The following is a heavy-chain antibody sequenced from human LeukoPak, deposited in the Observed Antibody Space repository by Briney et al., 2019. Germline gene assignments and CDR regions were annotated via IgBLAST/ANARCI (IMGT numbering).Heavy chain of an antibody. CDR2: ISSSGTYI. CDR1: GFTFSRNS. D-gene: IGHD3-9*01. Sequence: GGSLRLSCAASGFTFSRNSMNWVRQAPGKGLEWVSSISSSGTYIYYADSVKGRFTISRDNSKNTLYLQMNSLRAEDTAVYYCARLRYFDWFLDYWGQGTLVTVSS. V-gene: IGHV3-21*01. CDR3: ARLRYFDWFLDY. J-gene: IGHJ4*02.